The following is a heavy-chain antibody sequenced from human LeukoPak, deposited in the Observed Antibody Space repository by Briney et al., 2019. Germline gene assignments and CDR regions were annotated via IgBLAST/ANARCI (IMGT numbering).Heavy chain of an antibody. J-gene: IGHJ4*02. V-gene: IGHV4-59*01. Sequence: SETLFLTCTVSGGSISSYYWSWIRQPPGKGLEWIGYIYYSGSTNYNPSLKSRVTISVDASKNQFSLKLSSVTAADTAVYYCARSGGSFDYWGQGTLVTVSS. CDR1: GGSISSYY. CDR2: IYYSGST. D-gene: IGHD1-26*01. CDR3: ARSGGSFDY.